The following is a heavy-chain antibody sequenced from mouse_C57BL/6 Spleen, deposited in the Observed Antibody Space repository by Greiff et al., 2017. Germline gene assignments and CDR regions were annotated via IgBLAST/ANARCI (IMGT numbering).Heavy chain of an antibody. V-gene: IGHV1-7*01. J-gene: IGHJ4*01. D-gene: IGHD1-1*01. CDR2: INPSSGST. CDR1: GYTFTSYW. CDR3: ARGGYSSSRYAMDY. Sequence: VQLQQSGADLAKPGASVKLSCKASGYTFTSYWMHWVKQRPGQGLEWIGYINPSSGSTKYNQKFKDKATLTADKSTSTAYMQRSSLTYKNSAVYYGARGGYSSSRYAMDYWGQGTSVTVSS.